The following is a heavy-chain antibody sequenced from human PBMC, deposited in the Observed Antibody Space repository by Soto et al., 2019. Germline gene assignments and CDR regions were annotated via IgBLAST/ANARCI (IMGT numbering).Heavy chain of an antibody. CDR1: GFTFGSYA. CDR2: ISYDESDK. V-gene: IGHV3-30*03. Sequence: GGSLRLSCAASGFTFGSYAMHWVRQAPGKGLEWVAVISYDESDKYYADSLKGRFTISRDNSKNTLYLQMNSLRGEDTAVYYCARDLSVAGPDYWGQGTLVTVS. J-gene: IGHJ4*02. D-gene: IGHD6-19*01. CDR3: ARDLSVAGPDY.